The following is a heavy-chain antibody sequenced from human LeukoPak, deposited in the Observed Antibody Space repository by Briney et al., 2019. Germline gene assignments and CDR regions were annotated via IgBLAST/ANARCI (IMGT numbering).Heavy chain of an antibody. J-gene: IGHJ4*02. CDR2: ISSDGSSM. CDR3: ARRSPIAAPGIRRLED. CDR1: GFTFTGYT. D-gene: IGHD6-13*01. Sequence: PGRSLRLSCAASGFTFTGYTTHWVRQAPGKGLEWVAVISSDGSSMYYADSVKGRFTISRDNSKNTLYLQMNSLRTEDTAVYYCARRSPIAAPGIRRLEDWGQGTLVTVSS. V-gene: IGHV3-30-3*01.